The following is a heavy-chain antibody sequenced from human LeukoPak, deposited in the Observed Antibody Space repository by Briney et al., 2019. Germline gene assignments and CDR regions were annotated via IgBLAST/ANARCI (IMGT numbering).Heavy chain of an antibody. CDR2: ISDDGERK. Sequence: GRSLRLSCVASGFTFSNYYMHWVRQAPGKGLEWVAIISDDGERKFYADSVRGRITISRDKSKNTLFLQMNSLRADDTAVYFCAKSALQDRSTWCEHYDCWGPGTLVTVSS. CDR3: AKSALQDRSTWCEHYDC. CDR1: GFTFSNYY. J-gene: IGHJ4*02. D-gene: IGHD4/OR15-4a*01. V-gene: IGHV3-30*18.